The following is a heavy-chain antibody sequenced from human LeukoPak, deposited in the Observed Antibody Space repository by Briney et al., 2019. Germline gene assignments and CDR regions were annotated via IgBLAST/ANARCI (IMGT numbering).Heavy chain of an antibody. CDR3: APLPSGTRYLDL. CDR2: ISGSGGST. Sequence: GGSLRLSCAASGFTLSSYAMSWVRQAPGKGLEWVSGISGSGGSTYYADSVKGRFTISRDNSKNTLYLQMNSLRAEDTAVYYCAPLPSGTRYLDLWGRGTLVTVSS. J-gene: IGHJ2*01. CDR1: GFTLSSYA. V-gene: IGHV3-23*01.